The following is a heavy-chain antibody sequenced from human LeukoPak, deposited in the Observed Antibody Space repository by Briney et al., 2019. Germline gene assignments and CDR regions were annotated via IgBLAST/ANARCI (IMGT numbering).Heavy chain of an antibody. D-gene: IGHD2-15*01. J-gene: IGHJ4*02. CDR2: IGTGGDT. CDR1: GFTFNIYP. CDR3: AKSRVVDRRGYFDY. Sequence: QAGDSLRLSCVASGFTFNIYPMTWVRQSPEKGLEWVSTIGTGGDTYYADSVKGRFTISRDDSKNTLYLQMHSLGAEDTAVYYCAKSRVVDRRGYFDYWGQGTLVIVSS. V-gene: IGHV3-23*01.